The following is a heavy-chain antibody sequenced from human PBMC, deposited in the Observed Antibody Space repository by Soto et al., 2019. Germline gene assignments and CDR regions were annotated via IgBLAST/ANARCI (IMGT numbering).Heavy chain of an antibody. J-gene: IGHJ6*02. D-gene: IGHD6-19*01. CDR3: ARSRRGAYSSGWYSPSGYYNYGIDV. V-gene: IGHV5-10-1*01. CDR1: GYSFTSYW. CDR2: IDPSDSYT. Sequence: GESLKISCKGSGYSFTSYWISWVRQMPGKGLEWMGRIDPSDSYTNYSPSFQGHVTISADKSISTAYLQWSSLKASDTAMYYCARSRRGAYSSGWYSPSGYYNYGIDVWGQGTKVTVSS.